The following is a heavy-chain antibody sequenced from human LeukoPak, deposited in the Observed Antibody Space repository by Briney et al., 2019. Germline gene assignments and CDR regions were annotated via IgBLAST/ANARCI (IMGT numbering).Heavy chain of an antibody. Sequence: SETLSLTCSVSGVSISSYYWSWIRQPAGKGLEWIGRIYSSGSTNYNPSLKTRVTMSLDTSKNQFSLNLTTVTAADTAVYYCARTSARGAQFDYWGKGTLVTVSS. D-gene: IGHD3-10*01. CDR3: ARTSARGAQFDY. J-gene: IGHJ4*02. CDR1: GVSISSYY. CDR2: IYSSGST. V-gene: IGHV4-4*07.